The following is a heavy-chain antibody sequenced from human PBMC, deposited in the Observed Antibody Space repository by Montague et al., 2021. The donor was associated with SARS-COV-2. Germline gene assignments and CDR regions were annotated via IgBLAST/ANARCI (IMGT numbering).Heavy chain of an antibody. J-gene: IGHJ6*03. V-gene: IGHV4-34*01. CDR3: ARLRDGVVPSPILGVGPYYSYDSTDV. Sequence: SETLSLTSAVHGTSFSGYYWNWIRQPPGKGLEWIGEINHGGSTKYSPSPKSRLTISADTSKNQFSLKLTSVAAADTAVYYCARLRDGVVPSPILGVGPYYSYDSTDVWGRGTTVTVSS. D-gene: IGHD3-10*01. CDR1: GTSFSGYY. CDR2: INHGGST.